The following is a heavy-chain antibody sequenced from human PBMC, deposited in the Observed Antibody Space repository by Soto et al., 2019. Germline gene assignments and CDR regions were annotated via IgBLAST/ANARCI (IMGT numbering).Heavy chain of an antibody. J-gene: IGHJ4*02. D-gene: IGHD1-26*01. V-gene: IGHV4-39*01. CDR1: VGSISSSSYY. CDR3: ARSKEYSGSYSIEY. CDR2: IYYSGST. Sequence: SETLSLTCTFSVGSISSSSYYWGWIRQPPGKGLEWIGSIYYSGSTYYNPSLKSRVTISVDTSKNQFSLKLSSVTAADTAVYYCARSKEYSGSYSIEYLGQGTLVIVS.